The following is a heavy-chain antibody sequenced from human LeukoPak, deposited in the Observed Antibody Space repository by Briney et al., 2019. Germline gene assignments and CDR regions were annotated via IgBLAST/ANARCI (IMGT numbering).Heavy chain of an antibody. D-gene: IGHD5-12*01. J-gene: IGHJ5*02. CDR2: IIPIFGTA. Sequence: SVKVSCKASGGTFSSDAISWVRQAPGQGLEWMGGIIPIFGTANYAQKFQGRVTITTDESTSTSYMELSSLRSEDTAVYYCARDPAPLKIVATTLGWFDPWGQGTLVTVSS. CDR3: ARDPAPLKIVATTLGWFDP. V-gene: IGHV1-69*05. CDR1: GGTFSSDA.